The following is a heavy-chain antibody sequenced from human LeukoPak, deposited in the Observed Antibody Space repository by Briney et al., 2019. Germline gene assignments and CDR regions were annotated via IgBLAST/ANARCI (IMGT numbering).Heavy chain of an antibody. CDR3: ARKINAYCGGDCYSGWFDP. D-gene: IGHD2-21*02. V-gene: IGHV5-51*01. CDR1: GYSFTSYW. CDR2: IYPGDSDT. Sequence: GESLKISCKGSGYSFTSYWIGWVRQMPGKGLEWMGIIYPGDSDTRYSPSFQGQVTISADKSISTAYLQWSSLKASDTAMYYCARKINAYCGGDCYSGWFDPWGQGTLVTVSS. J-gene: IGHJ5*02.